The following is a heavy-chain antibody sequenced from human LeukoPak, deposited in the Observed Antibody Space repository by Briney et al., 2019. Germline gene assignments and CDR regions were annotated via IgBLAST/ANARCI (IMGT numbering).Heavy chain of an antibody. CDR1: GFTFSSYA. V-gene: IGHV3-23*01. Sequence: GGSLRLSCAASGFTFSSYATSWVRQAPGKGLEWVSAISGSGGSTYYADSVKGRFTISRDNSKNTLYLQMNSLRAEDTAVYYCAKDPGLILWFGEPRDWFDPWGKGTLATVS. J-gene: IGHJ5*02. CDR3: AKDPGLILWFGEPRDWFDP. D-gene: IGHD3-10*01. CDR2: ISGSGGST.